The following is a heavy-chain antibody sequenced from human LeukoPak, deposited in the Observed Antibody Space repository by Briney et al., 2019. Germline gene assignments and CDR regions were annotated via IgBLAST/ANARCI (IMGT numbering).Heavy chain of an antibody. D-gene: IGHD5/OR15-5a*01. CDR1: GFTFSSYA. V-gene: IGHV3-30*14. Sequence: GRSLRLSCAASGFTFSSYAMHWVRQAPGKGLEWVAVISYDGSNKYYADSVKGRFTISRDNSKNTLYLQMNSLRAEDTAVYYCARDVLRGMDVWGQGTTVTVSS. CDR2: ISYDGSNK. J-gene: IGHJ6*02. CDR3: ARDVLRGMDV.